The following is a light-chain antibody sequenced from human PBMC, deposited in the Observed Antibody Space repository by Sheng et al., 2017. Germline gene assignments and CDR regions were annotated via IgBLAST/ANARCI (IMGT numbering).Light chain of an antibody. CDR2: KI. CDR3: GASYNSLIPLV. Sequence: QSVLTQPPSVSAAPGQKVTISCSGSSSNIEINHVSWYQQLPGTAPKLSSIKIITDPQRFLTDSLAPSLARQPPLVITGLQTGDEADYYCGASYNSLIPLVFGTGTKVIVL. V-gene: IGLV1-51*02. CDR1: SSNIEINH. J-gene: IGLJ1*01.